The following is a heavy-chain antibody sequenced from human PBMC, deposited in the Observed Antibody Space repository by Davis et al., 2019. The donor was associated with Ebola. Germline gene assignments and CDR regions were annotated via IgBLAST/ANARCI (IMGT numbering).Heavy chain of an antibody. CDR1: GGSISSYY. V-gene: IGHV4-59*01. D-gene: IGHD1-20*01. Sequence: SETLSLTCTVSGGSISSYYWSWIRQPPGKGLEWIGYTYYSGSTNYNPSLKSRVTISVDTSKNQFSLKLSSVTAADTAVYYCARSNWNDHYYYYGMDVWGQGTTVTVSS. J-gene: IGHJ6*02. CDR3: ARSNWNDHYYYYGMDV. CDR2: TYYSGST.